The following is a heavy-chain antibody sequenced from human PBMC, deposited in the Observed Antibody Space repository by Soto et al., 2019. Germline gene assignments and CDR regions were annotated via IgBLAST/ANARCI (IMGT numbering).Heavy chain of an antibody. V-gene: IGHV3-30*18. J-gene: IGHJ6*02. CDR3: AKAAAGLKKNYYYYGMDV. CDR2: ISYDGSNK. CDR1: GFTFSSYG. D-gene: IGHD6-13*01. Sequence: PGGSLRLSCAASGFTFSSYGMHWVRQAPGKGLEWVAVISYDGSNKYYADYVKGRFTISRDNSKNTLYLQMNSLRAEDTAVYYCAKAAAGLKKNYYYYGMDVWGQGTTVTVSS.